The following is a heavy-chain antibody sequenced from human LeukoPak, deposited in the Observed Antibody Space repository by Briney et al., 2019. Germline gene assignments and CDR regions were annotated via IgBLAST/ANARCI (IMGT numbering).Heavy chain of an antibody. J-gene: IGHJ4*02. CDR3: ATSIFVAYYYVY. D-gene: IGHD3-10*02. CDR1: GYTFTSYG. CDR2: ISAYNGNT. V-gene: IGHV1-18*01. Sequence: ASVKVSCKASGYTFTSYGISWVRQAPGQGLEWMGWISAYNGNTNYAQKFQGRVTMTEDTSTDTAYMELSSLRSEDTAVYYCATSIFVAYYYVYWGQGTLVTVSS.